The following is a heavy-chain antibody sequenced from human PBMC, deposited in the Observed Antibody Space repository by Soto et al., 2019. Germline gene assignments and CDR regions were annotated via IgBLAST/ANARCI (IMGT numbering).Heavy chain of an antibody. CDR2: ITDSGGDT. V-gene: IGHV3-23*01. D-gene: IGHD3-10*01. J-gene: IGHJ4*02. CDR1: GFTFSSHA. Sequence: GGSLRLSCAASGFTFSSHALSWVRQAPGKGLGWVSGITDSGGDTKYADSVRGRFTISRDNSKNTLYLLMSRLRAEDSALYFCARGSEESYPGSRIFDLWGRGTLVTVSS. CDR3: ARGSEESYPGSRIFDL.